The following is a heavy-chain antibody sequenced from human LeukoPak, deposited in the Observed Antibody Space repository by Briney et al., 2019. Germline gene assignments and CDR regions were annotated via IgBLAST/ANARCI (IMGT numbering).Heavy chain of an antibody. J-gene: IGHJ6*02. CDR1: GGSFSGYY. Sequence: PSETLSLTCAVCGGSFSGYYWSWIRQPPGKGLEWIGEINHSGSTNYNPSLKSRVTISVDTSKNQFSLKLSSVTAADTAVYYCARASSYCSGGSCYSGLYYYGMDVWGQGTTVTVSS. V-gene: IGHV4-34*01. D-gene: IGHD2-15*01. CDR2: INHSGST. CDR3: ARASSYCSGGSCYSGLYYYGMDV.